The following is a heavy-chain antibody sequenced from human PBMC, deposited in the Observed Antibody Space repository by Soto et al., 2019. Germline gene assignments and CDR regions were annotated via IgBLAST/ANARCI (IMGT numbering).Heavy chain of an antibody. D-gene: IGHD3-9*01. Sequence: GESLKISCAASGFTFSSYGMHWVRQAPGKGLEWVAVIWYDGSNKYYADSVKGRFTISRDNSKNTLYLQMNSLRAEDTAVYYCARDLNYDILTGLGALSWFDPWGQGTLVTVSS. CDR1: GFTFSSYG. CDR3: ARDLNYDILTGLGALSWFDP. J-gene: IGHJ5*02. CDR2: IWYDGSNK. V-gene: IGHV3-33*01.